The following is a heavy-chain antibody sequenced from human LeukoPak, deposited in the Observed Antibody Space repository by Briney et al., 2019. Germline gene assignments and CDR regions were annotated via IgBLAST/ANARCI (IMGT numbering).Heavy chain of an antibody. CDR1: GGSISSYY. J-gene: IGHJ4*02. D-gene: IGHD3-10*01. CDR3: ARIPYGSGSYRDY. Sequence: PSETLSLTCTVSGGSISSYYWSWIRQPPGKGLEWIGYIYYSGSTYYNPSLKSRVTISVDTSKNQFSLKLSSVTAADTAVYCCARIPYGSGSYRDYWGQGTLVTVSS. CDR2: IYYSGST. V-gene: IGHV4-59*06.